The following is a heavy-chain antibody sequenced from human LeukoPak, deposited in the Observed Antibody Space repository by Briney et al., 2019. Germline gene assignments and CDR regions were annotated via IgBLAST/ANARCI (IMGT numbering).Heavy chain of an antibody. D-gene: IGHD3-9*01. CDR3: AKDRELTGEYYFDY. J-gene: IGHJ4*02. V-gene: IGHV3-30*18. CDR1: GFTFSSYG. CDR2: ISYDGSNK. Sequence: GGSLRLSCAASGFTFSSYGMHWVRQAPGKGLEWVAVISYDGSNKYYADSVKGRFTISRDNSKNTLYLQMNSLRAEDTAVYYCAKDRELTGEYYFDYWGQGTLVTVSS.